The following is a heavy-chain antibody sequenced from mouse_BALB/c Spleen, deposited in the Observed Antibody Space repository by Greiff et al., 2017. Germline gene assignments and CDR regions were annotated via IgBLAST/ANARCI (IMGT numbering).Heavy chain of an antibody. CDR2: ISYDGSN. CDR1: GYSITSGYY. J-gene: IGHJ4*01. CDR3: ASLLTDYYAMDY. D-gene: IGHD4-1*01. Sequence: EVQLQESGPGLVKPSQSLSLTCSVTGYSITSGYYWNWIRQFPGNKLEWMGYISYDGSNNYNPSLKNRISITRDTSKNQFFLKLNSVTTEDTATYYCASLLTDYYAMDYWGQGTSVTVSS. V-gene: IGHV3-6*02.